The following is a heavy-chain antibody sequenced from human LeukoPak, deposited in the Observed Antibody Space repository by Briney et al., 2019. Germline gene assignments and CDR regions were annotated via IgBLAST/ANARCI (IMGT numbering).Heavy chain of an antibody. J-gene: IGHJ6*02. Sequence: PGGSLRLSCAASGFTFSSYAMSWVRQAPGKGLEWVSGISGSGGSTYYADSVKGRFTISRDNSKNTLRLQMNSLRAEDTAVYYCAKAGQYYYYGMDVWGQGTTVTVSS. CDR2: ISGSGGST. D-gene: IGHD3-10*01. CDR1: GFTFSSYA. CDR3: AKAGQYYYYGMDV. V-gene: IGHV3-23*01.